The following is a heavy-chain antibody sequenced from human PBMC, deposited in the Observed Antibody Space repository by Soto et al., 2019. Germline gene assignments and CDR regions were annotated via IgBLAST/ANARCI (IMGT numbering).Heavy chain of an antibody. D-gene: IGHD2-15*01. J-gene: IGHJ5*02. V-gene: IGHV3-74*01. Sequence: GGSLRLSCAASKFTFSNYWMHWVRQAPGKGLVWVSRISGDGRTTNYADSVMGRFTISRDNANNTVYLQMNSLRAEDTAMYYCTRRADDSTREFDLWGQGTLLTVSS. CDR3: TRRADDSTREFDL. CDR1: KFTFSNYW. CDR2: ISGDGRTT.